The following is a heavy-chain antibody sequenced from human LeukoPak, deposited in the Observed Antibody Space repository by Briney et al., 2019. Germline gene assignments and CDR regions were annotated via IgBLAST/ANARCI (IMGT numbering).Heavy chain of an antibody. CDR2: IKQDGSEK. V-gene: IGHV3-7*01. J-gene: IGHJ4*02. D-gene: IGHD5-12*01. Sequence: GGSLRLSCAASGSTFSSYWMSWVRQAPGKGLEWVANIKQDGSEKYYVDSVKGRFTISRDNAKNSLYLQMNSLRAEDTAVYYCASPGSGYDYPIDFDYWGQGTLVTVSS. CDR1: GSTFSSYW. CDR3: ASPGSGYDYPIDFDY.